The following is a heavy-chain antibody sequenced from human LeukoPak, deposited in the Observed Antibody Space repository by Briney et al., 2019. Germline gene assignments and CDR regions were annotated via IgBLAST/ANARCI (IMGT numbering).Heavy chain of an antibody. V-gene: IGHV3-21*04. Sequence: GGSLRLSCAASGFTFSSYNMNWVRQAPGKGLEWVSSITSGSSYIYYADSVKDRFTVSRDNAKNSLYLQMNSLRAEDTALYYCARDRGVDTAMVNWFDPWGQGTLVTVSS. CDR1: GFTFSSYN. D-gene: IGHD5-18*01. CDR3: ARDRGVDTAMVNWFDP. J-gene: IGHJ5*02. CDR2: ITSGSSYI.